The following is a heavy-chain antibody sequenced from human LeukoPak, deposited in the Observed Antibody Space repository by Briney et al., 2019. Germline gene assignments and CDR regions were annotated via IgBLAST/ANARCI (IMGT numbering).Heavy chain of an antibody. CDR3: ARNGCPKGVCLDS. D-gene: IGHD2-8*01. J-gene: IGHJ5*01. CDR2: ISSDWAGGTT. Sequence: QSGGSLRLSCAASGFSLRNYGMHWVRQAPGKGLGYVSAISSDWAGGTTYYANSVKGRFTISRDNSKNTLHLQVGSLTTEDMAVYFCARNGCPKGVCLDSWGHGTLVSVSS. CDR1: GFSLRNYG. V-gene: IGHV3-64*01.